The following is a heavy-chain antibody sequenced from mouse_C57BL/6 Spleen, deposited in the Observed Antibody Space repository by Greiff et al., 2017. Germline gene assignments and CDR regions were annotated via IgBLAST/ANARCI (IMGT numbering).Heavy chain of an antibody. CDR2: ISYDGSN. V-gene: IGHV3-6*01. Sequence: ESGPGLVKPSQSLSLTCSVTGYSIPSGYYWNWIRQFPGNKLEWMGYISYDGSNNYNPSLKNRISITRDTSKNQFFLKLNSVTTEDTATYYCARDYDYDGPAWFAYWGQGTLGTVSA. CDR3: ARDYDYDGPAWFAY. J-gene: IGHJ3*01. D-gene: IGHD2-4*01. CDR1: GYSIPSGYY.